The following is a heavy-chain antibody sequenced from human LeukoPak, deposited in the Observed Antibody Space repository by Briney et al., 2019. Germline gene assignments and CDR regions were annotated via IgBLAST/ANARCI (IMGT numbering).Heavy chain of an antibody. CDR1: GFIVSNNY. D-gene: IGHD1-26*01. Sequence: PGGSLRLSCAASGFIVSNNYMSWVRQAPGKGLEWVSLIYSGGGTYYTDSVKDRFTISRDTSKNTIHLQMNSLRAEDTALYYCARGFSGSYGAFDIWGQGTVVTVSS. CDR3: ARGFSGSYGAFDI. J-gene: IGHJ3*02. CDR2: IYSGGGT. V-gene: IGHV3-66*01.